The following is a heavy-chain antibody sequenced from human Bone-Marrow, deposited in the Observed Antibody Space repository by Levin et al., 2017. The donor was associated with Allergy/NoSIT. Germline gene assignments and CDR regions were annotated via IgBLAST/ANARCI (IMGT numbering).Heavy chain of an antibody. CDR3: TREGSERRYGYGPWELPRHYGMDV. Sequence: HPGGSLRLSCEASGFTFRGYWMSWVRQAPGKGLEWVANIKKDGSEKFYADSVKGRFTISRDNAKNSLSLQMNSLRTEDTAVYYCTREGSERRYGYGPWELPRHYGMDVWGQGTTVAVSS. J-gene: IGHJ6*02. V-gene: IGHV3-7*01. CDR2: IKKDGSEK. D-gene: IGHD4-17*01. CDR1: GFTFRGYW.